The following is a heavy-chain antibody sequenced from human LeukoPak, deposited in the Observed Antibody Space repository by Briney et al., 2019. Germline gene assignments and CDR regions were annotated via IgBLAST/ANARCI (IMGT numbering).Heavy chain of an antibody. CDR2: ISSSSSII. CDR1: GFTFSSYS. V-gene: IGHV3-48*02. J-gene: IGHJ3*02. CDR3: ARDGDSSGYYAAFDI. D-gene: IGHD3-22*01. Sequence: GGSLRLSCEASGFTFSSYSMNRVRQAQGKGWEWLSYISSSSSIIYYADSVKGRFAISRDNAKNSLYLQMNSLRDEDTAVYYCARDGDSSGYYAAFDIWGQGTMVTVSS.